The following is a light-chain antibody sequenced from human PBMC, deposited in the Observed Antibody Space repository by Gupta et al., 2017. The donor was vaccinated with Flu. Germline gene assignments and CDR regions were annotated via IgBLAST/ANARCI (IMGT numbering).Light chain of an antibody. CDR2: WAS. V-gene: IGKV4-1*01. CDR1: QSRLYSYNNKNY. J-gene: IGKJ1*01. Sequence: SLGGRATINCKSSQSRLYSYNNKNYLAWYQQKRGQPPKLLIYWASTRESGVAERFSGSGSGTDFTLTISTLQAEDVAVYYCHQDDITPRTFGQGTKVEIK. CDR3: HQDDITPRT.